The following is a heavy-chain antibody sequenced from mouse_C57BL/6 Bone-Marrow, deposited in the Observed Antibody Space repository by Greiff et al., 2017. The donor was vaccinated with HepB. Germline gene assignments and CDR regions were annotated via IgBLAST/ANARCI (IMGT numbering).Heavy chain of an antibody. V-gene: IGHV1-69*01. CDR3: ARAVLTY. J-gene: IGHJ3*01. CDR1: GYTFTSYW. Sequence: QVQLQQPGAELVMPGASVKLSCKASGYTFTSYWMHWVKQRPGQGLEWIGEIDPSDSYTNYNQKFKGKATLTVDTSSSTAYMQLSSLTSEDSAVYYCARAVLTYWGQGTLVTVSA. CDR2: IDPSDSYT.